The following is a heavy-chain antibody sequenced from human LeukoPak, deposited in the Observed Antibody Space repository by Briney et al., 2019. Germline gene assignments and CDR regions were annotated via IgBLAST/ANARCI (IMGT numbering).Heavy chain of an antibody. J-gene: IGHJ5*02. Sequence: PGGSLRLSCAASGFTFSSYGMYWVRQAPGRGLEWMTVISYDGSNKYYADSVKGRFTISRDNSKNTLYLQMNSLRAEDTAVYYCARALAGDCSGGSCYRFDPWGQGTLVTVSS. V-gene: IGHV3-30*03. D-gene: IGHD2-15*01. CDR3: ARALAGDCSGGSCYRFDP. CDR1: GFTFSSYG. CDR2: ISYDGSNK.